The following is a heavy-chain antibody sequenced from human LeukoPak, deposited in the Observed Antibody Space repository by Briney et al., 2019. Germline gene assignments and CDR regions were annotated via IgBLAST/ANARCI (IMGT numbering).Heavy chain of an antibody. J-gene: IGHJ4*02. D-gene: IGHD6-19*01. CDR2: ISGSGGST. CDR3: ARGPDSSGGFDY. CDR1: GFTFSSYA. V-gene: IGHV3-23*01. Sequence: GGSLRLSCAASGFTFSSYAMSWVRQAPGKGLEWVSAISGSGGSTYYADSVKGRFTISRDNSKNTLYLQMNSLRAEDTAVYYCARGPDSSGGFDYWGQGTLVTVSS.